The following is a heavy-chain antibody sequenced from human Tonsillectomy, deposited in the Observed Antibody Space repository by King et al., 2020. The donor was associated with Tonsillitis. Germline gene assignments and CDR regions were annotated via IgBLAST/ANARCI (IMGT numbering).Heavy chain of an antibody. J-gene: IGHJ4*02. CDR1: GFTFSEYV. CDR3: AKDRSGSWKNFDY. V-gene: IGHV3-23*04. CDR2: MSSSGGSI. Sequence: VQLVESGGGLVQSGGSLRLSCAASGFTFSEYVMTWVRQAPGKGLEWVSSMSSSGGSIFYADSVKGRFTMSRDNSKNTLYLQMNSLRAEDTAVYYCAKDRSGSWKNFDYWGQGTLVTVSS. D-gene: IGHD6-13*01.